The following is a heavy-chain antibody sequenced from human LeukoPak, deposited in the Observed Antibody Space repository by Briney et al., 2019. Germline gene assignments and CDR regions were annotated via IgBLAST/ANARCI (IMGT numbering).Heavy chain of an antibody. CDR2: ISSSSSYI. V-gene: IGHV3-21*01. CDR1: GFTFSSYS. D-gene: IGHD6-6*01. Sequence: GGSLRLPCAASGFTFSSYSMNWVRQAPGKGREWVSSISSSSSYIYYADSVKGRFTISRDNAKNSLYLQMNSLRAEDTAVYYCAREGAEYSSSFFPVDYWGQGTLVTVSS. J-gene: IGHJ4*02. CDR3: AREGAEYSSSFFPVDY.